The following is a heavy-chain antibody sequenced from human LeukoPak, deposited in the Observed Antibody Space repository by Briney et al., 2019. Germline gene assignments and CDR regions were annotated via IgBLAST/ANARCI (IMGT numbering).Heavy chain of an antibody. Sequence: ASVKLSCKASGYTFTSYGISWVRQAPGQGLEWMGWINAYNGNTNYAQKLHGRVTMTTDTSTSTAYMELRSLRSDDTAVYYCARAKRGYSGYDFTEVIDYWGQGTLVTVSS. J-gene: IGHJ4*02. CDR2: INAYNGNT. CDR3: ARAKRGYSGYDFTEVIDY. V-gene: IGHV1-18*04. D-gene: IGHD5-12*01. CDR1: GYTFTSYG.